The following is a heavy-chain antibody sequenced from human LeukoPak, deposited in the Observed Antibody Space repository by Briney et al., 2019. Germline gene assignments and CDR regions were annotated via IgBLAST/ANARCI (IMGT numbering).Heavy chain of an antibody. CDR2: IYYSGGT. D-gene: IGHD2-2*01. Sequence: SETLSLTCTVSGGSISSYYWSWIRQPPGKGLEWIGYIYYSGGTNYNPSLKSRVTISVDTSKNQFSLKLSSVTAADTAVYYCASLGSCSSTSCYEQDVWGQGTTVTVSS. CDR1: GGSISSYY. CDR3: ASLGSCSSTSCYEQDV. J-gene: IGHJ6*02. V-gene: IGHV4-59*01.